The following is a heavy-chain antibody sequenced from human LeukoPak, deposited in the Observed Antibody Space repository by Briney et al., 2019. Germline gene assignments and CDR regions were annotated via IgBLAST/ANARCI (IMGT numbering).Heavy chain of an antibody. CDR2: IYTSGST. CDR3: VRDRDY. V-gene: IGHV4-61*02. Sequence: SETLSLTCTVSGGSISSGSYYWSWIRQPAGKGLEWIGRIYTSGSTNYNPSLKSRVTISVDTSKNQFSLKLTSLTAADTAVYYCVRDRDYWGQGTLVTVSS. J-gene: IGHJ4*02. CDR1: GGSISSGSYY.